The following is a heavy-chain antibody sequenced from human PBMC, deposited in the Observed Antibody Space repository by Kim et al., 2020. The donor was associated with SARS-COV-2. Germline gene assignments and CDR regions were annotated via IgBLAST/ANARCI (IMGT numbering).Heavy chain of an antibody. V-gene: IGHV3-66*01. D-gene: IGHD6-13*01. Sequence: GGSLRLSCAASGFTVSSNYMSWVRQAPGKGLEWVSVIYSGGSTYYADSVKGRFTISRDNSKNTLYLQMNSLRAEDTAVYYCAREDLAAAGSGLYYFDYWGQGTLVTVSS. J-gene: IGHJ4*02. CDR3: AREDLAAAGSGLYYFDY. CDR1: GFTVSSNY. CDR2: IYSGGST.